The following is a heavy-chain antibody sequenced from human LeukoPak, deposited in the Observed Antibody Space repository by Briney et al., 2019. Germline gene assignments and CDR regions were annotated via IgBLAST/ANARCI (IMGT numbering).Heavy chain of an antibody. CDR2: INPNNGGT. CDR1: GYTFTGYY. J-gene: IGHJ5*02. V-gene: IGHV1-2*02. Sequence: SVSVSCKASGYTFTGYYMHWVRQAPGQGLEWMGGINPNNGGTNYAQKFQGRVTMIRDTSISKAYMELRRLRSDETDVYYCARSPFGGWFDPWGQGTLVTVSS. D-gene: IGHD3-10*01. CDR3: ARSPFGGWFDP.